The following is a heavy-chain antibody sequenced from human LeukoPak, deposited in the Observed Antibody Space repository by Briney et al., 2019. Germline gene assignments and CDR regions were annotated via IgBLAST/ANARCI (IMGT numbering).Heavy chain of an antibody. CDR2: ISYDGSNK. J-gene: IGHJ4*02. V-gene: IGHV3-30*03. CDR1: GFTFSSYG. D-gene: IGHD6-13*01. Sequence: QPGRSLRLSCAASGFTFSSYGMHWVRQAPGKGLEWVAVISYDGSNKYYADSVKGRFSISRDNSKNTLYLQMNSLRAEDTAVYYRARHGIAAAGTSLFFDYWGQGTLVTASS. CDR3: ARHGIAAAGTSLFFDY.